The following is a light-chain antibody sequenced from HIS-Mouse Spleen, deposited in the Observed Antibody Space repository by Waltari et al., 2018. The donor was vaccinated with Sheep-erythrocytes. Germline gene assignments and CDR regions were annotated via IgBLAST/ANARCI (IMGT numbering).Light chain of an antibody. CDR3: QAWDSSTAV. CDR1: SSDVGGYNY. Sequence: QSALTQPRSVSGSPGQSVTIPCTGTSSDVGGYNYVSWYQQHPGKAHKLMIYDVSKRPSGVPDRFSGSKSGNTASLTISGTQAMDEADYYCQAWDSSTAVFGGGTKLTVL. J-gene: IGLJ2*01. V-gene: IGLV2-11*01. CDR2: DVS.